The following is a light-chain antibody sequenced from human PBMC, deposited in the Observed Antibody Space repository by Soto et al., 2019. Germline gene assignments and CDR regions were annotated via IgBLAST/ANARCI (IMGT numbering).Light chain of an antibody. CDR3: QQSYSTPIT. CDR2: AAS. J-gene: IGKJ5*01. V-gene: IGKV1-39*01. CDR1: QGISSY. Sequence: DIPMTQSPSSLSASVGDRVTITCRASQGISSYLSCYQQKPGKAPKFLIYAASSLQRGVPSRFSGSGSGTDFTLTISSLQPEDFATYYCQQSYSTPITFGQGTRLEIK.